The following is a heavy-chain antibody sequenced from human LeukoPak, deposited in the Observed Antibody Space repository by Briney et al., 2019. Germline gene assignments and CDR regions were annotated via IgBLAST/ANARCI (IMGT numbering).Heavy chain of an antibody. J-gene: IGHJ1*01. CDR3: AKGHLGHDF. V-gene: IGHV3-23*01. CDR2: ISNSGDTT. CDR1: GFTFSSYA. D-gene: IGHD3/OR15-3a*01. Sequence: GGSLRLSCAASGFTFSSYAMSWVRQAPGQGLEWVSAISNSGDTTYYRDSLKGRFTTSRDNAKNTLFLQMNSLRAEDTAVYYCAKGHLGHDFWGQGTLVTVSS.